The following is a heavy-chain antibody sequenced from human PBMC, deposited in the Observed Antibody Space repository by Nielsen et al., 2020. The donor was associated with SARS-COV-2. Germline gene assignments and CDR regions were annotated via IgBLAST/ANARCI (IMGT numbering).Heavy chain of an antibody. CDR1: GGSVSSGSYY. CDR2: IYYSGST. CDR3: ARDLVPNSSGWRYYYYGMDV. J-gene: IGHJ6*02. D-gene: IGHD6-19*01. Sequence: SETLSLTCTVSGGSVSSGSYYWSWIRQPPGKGLEWIGYIYYSGSTNYNPSLKSRVTISVDTSKNQFSLKLSSVTAADTAVYYCARDLVPNSSGWRYYYYGMDVWGQGTTVTVSS. V-gene: IGHV4-61*01.